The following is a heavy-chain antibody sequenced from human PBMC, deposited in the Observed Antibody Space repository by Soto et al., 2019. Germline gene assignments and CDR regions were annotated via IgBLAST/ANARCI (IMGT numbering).Heavy chain of an antibody. CDR3: AREYSMTVVAPGY. J-gene: IGHJ4*02. D-gene: IGHD3-22*01. V-gene: IGHV3-72*01. Sequence: GGSLRLSCAASGFTFSDHYMDWVRQAPGKGLEWVGRIRNKVSSYTTDSVKGRFTISRDNSKNTLYLQMNSLRAEDTSVYYCAREYSMTVVAPGYWGQGTLVTVSS. CDR2: IRNKVSSYTT. CDR1: GFTFSDHY.